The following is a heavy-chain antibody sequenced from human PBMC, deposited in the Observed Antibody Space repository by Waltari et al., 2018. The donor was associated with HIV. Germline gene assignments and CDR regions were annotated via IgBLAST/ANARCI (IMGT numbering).Heavy chain of an antibody. CDR1: GYSISSGYY. Sequence: QVQLQESGPGLVKPSETLSLTCTVSGYSISSGYYWGWIRQPPGKGLEWIGSIYHSGSTYYNPSLKSRVTISVDTSKNQFSLKLSSVTAADTAVYYCARAGYNPGGMDVWGQGTTVTVSS. CDR3: ARAGYNPGGMDV. J-gene: IGHJ6*02. D-gene: IGHD5-12*01. V-gene: IGHV4-38-2*02. CDR2: IYHSGST.